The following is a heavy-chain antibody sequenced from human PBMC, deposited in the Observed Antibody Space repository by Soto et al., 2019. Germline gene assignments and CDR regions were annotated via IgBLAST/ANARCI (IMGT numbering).Heavy chain of an antibody. CDR1: VFAFSGSA. D-gene: IGHD3-16*01. CDR3: TRDLFSYDYSGILWFDP. J-gene: IGHJ5*02. Sequence: GSLRLSCAASVFAFSGSAIYWVRQASGKGPEWVGRIRSKGHNYATEYAASVKGRFTISRDDSKNTAYLQMNSLQTEDTAVYYCTRDLFSYDYSGILWFDPWGQGTLVTVSS. V-gene: IGHV3-73*01. CDR2: IRSKGHNYAT.